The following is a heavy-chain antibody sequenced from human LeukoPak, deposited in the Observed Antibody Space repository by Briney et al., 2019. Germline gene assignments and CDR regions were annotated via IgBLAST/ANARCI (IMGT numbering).Heavy chain of an antibody. CDR3: ARDRPVSRLGTDFDY. CDR2: INPNSGGT. D-gene: IGHD1-7*01. V-gene: IGHV1-2*02. Sequence: GASVKVSCKASGYTFTGYYMHWVRQAPGQGLGWMGWINPNSGGTDYAQKFQGRVTMTRDTPISTAYMELSSLRSDDTAVYYCARDRPVSRLGTDFDYWGQGALVTVSS. J-gene: IGHJ4*02. CDR1: GYTFTGYY.